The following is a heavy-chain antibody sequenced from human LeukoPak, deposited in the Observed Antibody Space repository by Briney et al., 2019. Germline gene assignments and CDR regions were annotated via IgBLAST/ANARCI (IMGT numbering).Heavy chain of an antibody. Sequence: GASVKVSCKSSGGTFSSYAISWVRQAPGQGLEWMGGIIPIFGTANYAQKFQGRVTITADESTSTAYMELSSLRSEDTAVYYCARVLYYGSGSPQVYYYYYMDVWGKGTTVTVSS. CDR2: IIPIFGTA. CDR1: GGTFSSYA. J-gene: IGHJ6*03. V-gene: IGHV1-69*13. CDR3: ARVLYYGSGSPQVYYYYYMDV. D-gene: IGHD3-10*01.